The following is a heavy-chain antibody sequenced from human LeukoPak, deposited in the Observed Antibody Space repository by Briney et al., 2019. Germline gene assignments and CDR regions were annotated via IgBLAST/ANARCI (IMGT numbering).Heavy chain of an antibody. CDR3: ARIHAYFGMDV. J-gene: IGHJ6*02. CDR2: INHSGST. V-gene: IGHV4-34*01. CDR1: GSSFSGYY. Sequence: SETLSLTCAVYGSSFSGYYWSWIRQPPGKGLEWIAEINHSGSTNYNPSLRTRLTISVDTSRNRFSLKLSSVTAADTAVYYCARIHAYFGMDVWGQGTTVTVSS.